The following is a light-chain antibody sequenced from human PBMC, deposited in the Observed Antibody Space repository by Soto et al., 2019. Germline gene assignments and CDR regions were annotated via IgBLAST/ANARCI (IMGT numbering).Light chain of an antibody. V-gene: IGKV1-27*01. CDR2: AAS. J-gene: IGKJ4*01. CDR3: NKYNSATALT. CDR1: QGISNY. Sequence: DIQMTQSPSSLSASVGDRVTITCRASQGISNYLAWYQQKPGKVPKLLIYAASTLQSGVPSRFSGSGSGTNFTLTISSLQHEDVPTYYCNKYNSATALTFGGATTVQIK.